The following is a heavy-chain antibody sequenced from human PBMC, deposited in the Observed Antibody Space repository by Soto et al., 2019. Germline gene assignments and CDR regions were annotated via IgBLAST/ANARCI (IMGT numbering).Heavy chain of an antibody. CDR3: ARSMVRGPHYYYGMDV. CDR2: INPNSGGT. Sequence: ASVKVSCKASGYTFTGYYMHWLRQSAGQGLEWMGWINPNSGGTNYAQKFQGRVTMTRDTSISTAYMELSRLRSDDTAVYYCARSMVRGPHYYYGMDVWGQGTTVTVSS. V-gene: IGHV1-2*02. J-gene: IGHJ6*02. CDR1: GYTFTGYY. D-gene: IGHD3-10*01.